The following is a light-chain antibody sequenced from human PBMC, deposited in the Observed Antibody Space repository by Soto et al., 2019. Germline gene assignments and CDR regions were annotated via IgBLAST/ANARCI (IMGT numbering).Light chain of an antibody. V-gene: IGLV1-44*01. CDR2: SND. CDR1: SSNVGSNS. J-gene: IGLJ3*02. Sequence: QSVLTQPPSASGTPGQRVTISCSGGSSNVGSNSVTWYQQLPGTAPKLLIYSNDQRPSGVPDRFSASKSGTSASLAISGLQSEDEAHYYCAAWDDSLNGYWVFGGGTQLTVL. CDR3: AAWDDSLNGYWV.